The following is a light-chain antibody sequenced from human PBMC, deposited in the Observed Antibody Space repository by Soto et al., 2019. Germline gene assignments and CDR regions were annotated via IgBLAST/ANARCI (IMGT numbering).Light chain of an antibody. V-gene: IGKV3-20*01. CDR3: QQYGSSIT. J-gene: IGKJ5*01. CDR1: QSVGNY. CDR2: GAS. Sequence: EIVLTQSPATLSLSPGARATLSCRASQSVGNYLAWYQQKAGQAPRLLIYGASTRATGIPARFSGSASGTEFTLTISRLEPEDFAVYYCQQYGSSITFGQGTRLEIK.